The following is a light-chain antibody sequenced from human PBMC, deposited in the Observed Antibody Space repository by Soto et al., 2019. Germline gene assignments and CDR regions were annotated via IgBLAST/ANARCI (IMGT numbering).Light chain of an antibody. CDR3: QQYKSVWT. Sequence: DIQVTLSPYTLYAFERARVTNTCRSCQCFDSWLDWHQQIPEKASEVLIYNASSLESVVPSRFSGSGSGTEFSLSISSLQPGESATYYCQQYKSVWTFGQGTKVDIK. CDR1: QCFDSW. CDR2: NAS. V-gene: IGKV1-5*03. J-gene: IGKJ1*01.